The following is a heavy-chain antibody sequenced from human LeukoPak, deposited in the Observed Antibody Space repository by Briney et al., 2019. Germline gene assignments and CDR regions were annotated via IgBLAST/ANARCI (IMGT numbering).Heavy chain of an antibody. V-gene: IGHV3-11*06. CDR1: GFTFSDYY. D-gene: IGHD1-14*01. Sequence: PGGSLRLSCAASGFTFSDYYMQWIRQAPGKGLEWVSYISSSGSYTHADSVKGRFTISRDNAKNSLYLQMNSLRAEDTALYYCARTTGSFGPVALWGQGTLVTVSS. CDR2: ISSSGS. CDR3: ARTTGSFGPVAL. J-gene: IGHJ4*02.